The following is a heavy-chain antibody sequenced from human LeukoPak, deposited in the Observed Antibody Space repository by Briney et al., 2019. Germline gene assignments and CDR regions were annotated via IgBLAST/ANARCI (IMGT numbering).Heavy chain of an antibody. Sequence: GGSLRLSCAVSGFTFGVYWISWVCQAPGGGLEWVDRIKSKSDGGTTDYAAPVKGRFTISRDDSKNTLYLQMNSLKSYDTALYYCTTAGRSAWSFDYWGQGTLVTVSS. V-gene: IGHV3-15*01. J-gene: IGHJ4*02. CDR2: IKSKSDGGTT. CDR1: GFTFGVYW. D-gene: IGHD6-19*01. CDR3: TTAGRSAWSFDY.